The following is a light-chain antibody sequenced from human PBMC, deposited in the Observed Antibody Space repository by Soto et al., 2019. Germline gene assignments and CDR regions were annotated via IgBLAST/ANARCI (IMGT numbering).Light chain of an antibody. Sequence: DIPMTQSPSSLSASVGDSVTITCRASQGISSYLNWYQQKLGKAPKLLIYGTSTLHSGVPSRFSGGASGMDFTLTISSLQPEDFATYFCQQSFSTPWTFGQGTQVE. J-gene: IGKJ1*01. V-gene: IGKV1-39*01. CDR2: GTS. CDR1: QGISSY. CDR3: QQSFSTPWT.